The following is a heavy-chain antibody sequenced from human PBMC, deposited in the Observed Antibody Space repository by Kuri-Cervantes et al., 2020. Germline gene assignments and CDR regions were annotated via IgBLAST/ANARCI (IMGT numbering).Heavy chain of an antibody. Sequence: SETLSLTCAISGGSFSGFYWSWIRQPPGKGLEWIGEINHSGNTNYNPSLKSRVTISVDTSKNQFSLKMSSVTAADTAVYFCARGSEYHDAFDIWGKGTTVTVSS. D-gene: IGHD2-2*01. V-gene: IGHV4-34*01. CDR2: INHSGNT. J-gene: IGHJ3*02. CDR3: ARGSEYHDAFDI. CDR1: GGSFSGFY.